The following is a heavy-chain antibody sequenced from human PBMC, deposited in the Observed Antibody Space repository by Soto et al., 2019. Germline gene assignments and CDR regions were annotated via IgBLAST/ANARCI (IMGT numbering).Heavy chain of an antibody. D-gene: IGHD4-17*01. CDR1: GFTVSSNY. V-gene: IGHV3-53*04. CDR2: IYSGGST. Sequence: GGSLRLSCAASGFTVSSNYMSWVRQAPGKGLEWVSVIYSGGSTYYADSVKGRFTISRHNSKNTLYLQMNSLRAEDTAVYYCARGKDYGDIDAFDIWGQGTMVTVSS. J-gene: IGHJ3*02. CDR3: ARGKDYGDIDAFDI.